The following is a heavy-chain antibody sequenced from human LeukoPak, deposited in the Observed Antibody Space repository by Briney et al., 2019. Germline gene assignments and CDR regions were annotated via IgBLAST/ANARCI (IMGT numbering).Heavy chain of an antibody. D-gene: IGHD3-10*01. CDR3: AKLNYYGSGQTAPFDY. CDR2: IYYSGST. CDR1: GGSISSSSYY. J-gene: IGHJ4*02. Sequence: PSETLSLTCTVSGGSISSSSYYWGWIRQPPGKGLEWIGSIYYSGSTYYNPSLKSRVTISVDTSKNQFSLKLSSVTAADTAVYYCAKLNYYGSGQTAPFDYWGQGTLVTVSS. V-gene: IGHV4-39*07.